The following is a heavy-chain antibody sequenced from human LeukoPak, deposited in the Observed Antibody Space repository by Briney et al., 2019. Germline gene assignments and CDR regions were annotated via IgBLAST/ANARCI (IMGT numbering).Heavy chain of an antibody. CDR3: VPSPESLTPPDY. D-gene: IGHD3-9*01. J-gene: IGHJ4*02. Sequence: GGSLRLSCAASGFTFSDYYMSWVRQAPGKGLEWVSYISGSSTNTNYADAVKGRFTISRDNAKNSLYLQMTSLRAEDTAVYYCVPSPESLTPPDYWGRGTLVTVSS. CDR2: ISGSSTNT. CDR1: GFTFSDYY. V-gene: IGHV3-11*03.